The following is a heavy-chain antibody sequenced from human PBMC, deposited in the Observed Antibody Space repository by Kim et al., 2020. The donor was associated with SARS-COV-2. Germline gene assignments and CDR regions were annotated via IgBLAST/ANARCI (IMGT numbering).Heavy chain of an antibody. V-gene: IGHV3-49*04. CDR2: IRSKAYGGTT. CDR3: TMSCSGGSCWGYYYYYGMDV. CDR1: GFTFGDYA. J-gene: IGHJ6*02. D-gene: IGHD2-15*01. Sequence: GGSLRLSCTASGFTFGDYAMSWVRQAPGKGLEWVGFIRSKAYGGTTEYAASVKGRFTISRDDSKSIAYLQMNSLKTEDTAVYYCTMSCSGGSCWGYYYYYGMDVWGQGTTVTVSS.